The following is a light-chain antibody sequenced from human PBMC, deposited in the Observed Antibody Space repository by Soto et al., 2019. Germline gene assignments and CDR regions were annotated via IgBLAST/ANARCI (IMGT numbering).Light chain of an antibody. CDR3: SSYTSSSSTHVL. Sequence: QSCLTQRASASGFPGQSLTISCSGSSSDVGTYNYVSWHQQHPGKAPKLVLYDVSNRPSGVSDRFSGSKSGNTASLTISGLQAEDEADYYCSSYTSSSSTHVLFGGGTKVTVL. V-gene: IGLV2-14*01. CDR1: SSDVGTYNY. CDR2: DVS. J-gene: IGLJ2*01.